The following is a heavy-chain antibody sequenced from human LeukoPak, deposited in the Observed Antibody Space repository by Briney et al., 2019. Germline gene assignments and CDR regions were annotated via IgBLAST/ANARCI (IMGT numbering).Heavy chain of an antibody. CDR3: ARASHGSGWYGGY. Sequence: PGGSLRLSCAASGFTVSSNYMNWVRQAPGKGLEWVSSISSSSNYIHYADSVKGRFTISRDNAKNSLYLQMNSLRAEDTAVYYCARASHGSGWYGGYWGQGTLVTVSS. J-gene: IGHJ4*02. CDR1: GFTVSSNY. D-gene: IGHD6-19*01. CDR2: ISSSSNYI. V-gene: IGHV3-21*01.